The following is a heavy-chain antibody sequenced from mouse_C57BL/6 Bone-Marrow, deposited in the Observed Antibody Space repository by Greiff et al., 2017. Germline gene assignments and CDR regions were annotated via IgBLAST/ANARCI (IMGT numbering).Heavy chain of an antibody. CDR3: ASQDCDYYYGHWYFDV. J-gene: IGHJ1*03. CDR1: GFTFSDSG. V-gene: IGHV5-17*01. D-gene: IGHD1-1*01. CDR2: ISSGSSTI. Sequence: VQLKESGGGLVKPGGSLKLSCAASGFTFSDSGMHWVRQAPEKGLEWVAYISSGSSTIYSADTVKGRFTISSDNAKNNLFLQMTSLRSEDTAMYYCASQDCDYYYGHWYFDVWGTGTTVTVTA.